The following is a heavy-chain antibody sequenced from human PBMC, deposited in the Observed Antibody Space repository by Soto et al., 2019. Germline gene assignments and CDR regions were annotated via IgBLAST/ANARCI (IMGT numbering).Heavy chain of an antibody. V-gene: IGHV4-59*01. J-gene: IGHJ4*02. Sequence: SETLSLTCTVSGDSIRSYYWSWIRQPPGKGPEWIGFIHYSGRTNYNPSLKSRVSFSVDTSKNQFSLELSSVTAADTAVYYCARDMNDYTTYFDYWGLGTLVTVS. CDR3: ARDMNDYTTYFDY. CDR1: GDSIRSYY. D-gene: IGHD2-2*02. CDR2: IHYSGRT.